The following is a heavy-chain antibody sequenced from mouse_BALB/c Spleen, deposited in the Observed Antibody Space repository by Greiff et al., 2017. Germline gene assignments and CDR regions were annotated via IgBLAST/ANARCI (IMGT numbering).Heavy chain of an antibody. D-gene: IGHD2-1*01. CDR1: GYTFTSYY. J-gene: IGHJ3*01. CDR3: TRCGNYAWFAY. CDR2: INPSNGGT. V-gene: IGHV1S81*02. Sequence: QVQLQQSGAELVKPGASVKLSCKASGYTFTSYYMYWVKQRPGQGLEWIGEINPSNGGTNFNEKFKSKATLTVDKSSSTAYMQLSSLTSEDSAVYYCTRCGNYAWFAYWGQGTLVTVSA.